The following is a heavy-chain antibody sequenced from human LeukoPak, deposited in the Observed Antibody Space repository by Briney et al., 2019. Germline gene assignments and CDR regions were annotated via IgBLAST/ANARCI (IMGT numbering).Heavy chain of an antibody. CDR2: IYYSGST. V-gene: IGHV4-39*01. Sequence: SETLSLTCTVSGGSISSSSYSWGWIRQPPGKGLEWIGTIYYSGSTYYNPSLKSRVTISVDTSRNQFSLKLTSVTAADTAVYYCARQYCTSTNCDRGFFQHWGQGTLVAVST. J-gene: IGHJ1*01. D-gene: IGHD2-2*01. CDR1: GGSISSSSYS. CDR3: ARQYCTSTNCDRGFFQH.